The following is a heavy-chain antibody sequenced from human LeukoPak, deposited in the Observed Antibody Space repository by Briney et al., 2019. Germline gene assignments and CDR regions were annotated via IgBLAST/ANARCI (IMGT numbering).Heavy chain of an antibody. CDR3: GRHRIAVAGRGAFDI. D-gene: IGHD6-19*01. CDR1: GFTLSGDW. Sequence: PGGSLRLSCAASGFTLSGDWMHSVPQAPGKGLVWVSRINSDGSSTTYADSVKGRFTISRDNTKNTLYLQMNSLRAEDTAVYYCGRHRIAVAGRGAFDIWGQGTTVTVSS. V-gene: IGHV3-74*01. CDR2: INSDGSST. J-gene: IGHJ3*02.